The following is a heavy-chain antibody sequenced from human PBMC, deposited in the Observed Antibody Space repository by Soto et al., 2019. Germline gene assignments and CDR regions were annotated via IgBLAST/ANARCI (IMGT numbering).Heavy chain of an antibody. D-gene: IGHD1-26*01. J-gene: IGHJ4*02. V-gene: IGHV1-46*01. CDR1: GYTFTSYY. CDR2: INPSGGST. Sequence: ASVKVSCKASGYTFTSYYMHWVRQAPGQGLEWMGIINPSGGSTSYAQKFQGRVTMTRDTSTSTVYMELSSLRLEDTAVYYCAAVQGGGATFHFWGQGSLVTVSS. CDR3: AAVQGGGATFHF.